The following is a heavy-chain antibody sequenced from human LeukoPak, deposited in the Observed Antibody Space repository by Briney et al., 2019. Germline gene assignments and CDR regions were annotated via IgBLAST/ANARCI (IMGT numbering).Heavy chain of an antibody. J-gene: IGHJ4*02. CDR3: ARGGMTTVTTVFDY. D-gene: IGHD4-17*01. V-gene: IGHV4-39*07. CDR2: IYYSGST. CDR1: GGSISSSSYY. Sequence: SETLSLTCTVSGGSISSSSYYWGWIRQPPGKGLEWIGSIYYSGSTYYNPSLKSRVTMSVDTSKNQFSLKLSSVTAADTAVYYCARGGMTTVTTVFDYWGQGTLVTVSS.